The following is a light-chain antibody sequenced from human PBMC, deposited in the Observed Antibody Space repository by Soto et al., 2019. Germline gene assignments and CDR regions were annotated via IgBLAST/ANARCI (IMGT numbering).Light chain of an antibody. V-gene: IGLV1-44*01. Sequence: QSVLTQPPSASGSPGQRVTVSCSGRGSNIGNNPVNWFQQLPGTAPKLLIYSNDQRPSGVPDRFSGSRSGTSASLAIGGLQSEDEADYYCASWDDSLSAFVFGTGTKVTVL. CDR3: ASWDDSLSAFV. CDR1: GSNIGNNP. J-gene: IGLJ1*01. CDR2: SND.